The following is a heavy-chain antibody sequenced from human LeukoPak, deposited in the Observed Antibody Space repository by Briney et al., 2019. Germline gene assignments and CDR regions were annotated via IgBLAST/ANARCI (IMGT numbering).Heavy chain of an antibody. D-gene: IGHD6-13*01. CDR1: GGSISSYY. CDR3: ARHAGIAAAGPYFDY. J-gene: IGHJ4*02. CDR2: IYYSGST. V-gene: IGHV4-59*08. Sequence: SETLSLTCTVSGGSISSYYWGWIRQPPGKGLEWIGYIYYSGSTNYNPSLKSRVTISVDTSKNQFSLKLSSVTAADTAVYYCARHAGIAAAGPYFDYWGRGTLVTVSS.